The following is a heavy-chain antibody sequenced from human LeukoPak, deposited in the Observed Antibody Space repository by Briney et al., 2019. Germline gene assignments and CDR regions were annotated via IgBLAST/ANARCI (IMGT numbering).Heavy chain of an antibody. D-gene: IGHD6-13*01. CDR3: ARDGLGFSGYSSSWYSPYYYYGTDV. J-gene: IGHJ6*02. CDR2: IYYSGST. CDR1: GGSISSYY. Sequence: SETLSLTCTVSGGSISSYYWSWIRQPPGKGLEWIGYIYYSGSTNYNPSLKSRVTISVDTSKNQFSLKLSSVTAADTAVYYCARDGLGFSGYSSSWYSPYYYYGTDVWGQGTTVTVSS. V-gene: IGHV4-59*01.